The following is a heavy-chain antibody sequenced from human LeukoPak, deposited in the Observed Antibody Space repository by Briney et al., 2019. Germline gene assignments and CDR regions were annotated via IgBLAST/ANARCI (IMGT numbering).Heavy chain of an antibody. CDR3: AKDPRVATIEIFDY. J-gene: IGHJ4*02. CDR2: MSGGGGVP. V-gene: IGHV3-23*01. CDR1: GFTFSSYA. Sequence: PGGSLRLSCAASGFTFSSYAMSWVRQAPGKGLEWVSSMSGGGGVPYYADSVKGRFTISRDNSKNTVYLQMNSLRAEDTAVYYCAKDPRVATIEIFDYWGQGTLVTVSS. D-gene: IGHD5-12*01.